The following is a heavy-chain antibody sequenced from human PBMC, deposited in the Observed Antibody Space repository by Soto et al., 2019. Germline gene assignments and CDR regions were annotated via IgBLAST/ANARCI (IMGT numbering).Heavy chain of an antibody. D-gene: IGHD2-8*02. J-gene: IGHJ4*02. CDR3: ARDKITGLFDY. Sequence: PSETLSLTCAVSGGSIRSNNWWSWVRQPPGKGLEWIGEIFHSGSTNYNPSLKTRVTISVDKSKNQFSLKLSSVTAADTAVYYCARDKITGLFDYWGQGTLVTVS. V-gene: IGHV4-4*02. CDR1: GGSIRSNNW. CDR2: IFHSGST.